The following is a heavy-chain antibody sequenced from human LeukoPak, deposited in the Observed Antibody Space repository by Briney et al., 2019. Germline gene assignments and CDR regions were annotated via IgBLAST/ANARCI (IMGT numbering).Heavy chain of an antibody. CDR3: ARDHDFWSVTDY. CDR2: ISSSSSYI. D-gene: IGHD3-3*01. Sequence: GGSLRLSCAASGFTFSSNNMNLVRQGPGKGLEWVSSISSSSSYIYYADSVKGRFTISRDNAKNSLYLQMNSLRAEDTAVYYCARDHDFWSVTDYWGQGTLVTVSS. J-gene: IGHJ4*02. V-gene: IGHV3-21*01. CDR1: GFTFSSNN.